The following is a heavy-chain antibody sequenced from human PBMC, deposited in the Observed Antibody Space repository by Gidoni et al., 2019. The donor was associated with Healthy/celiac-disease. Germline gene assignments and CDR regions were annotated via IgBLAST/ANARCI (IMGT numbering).Heavy chain of an antibody. V-gene: IGHV1-69*01. CDR1: GGTFSSYA. Sequence: QVQLVQSGAEVKTPGSAVKVSCKASGGTFSSYAISWVRQAPGQGLEWMGGIIHIFGTANYAQKFQGRVTITEDESTSTAYMELSSLRSEDTAVYYCERDRGGTIFGVVISLDYWGQGTLVTVSS. CDR2: IIHIFGTA. J-gene: IGHJ4*02. D-gene: IGHD3-3*01. CDR3: ERDRGGTIFGVVISLDY.